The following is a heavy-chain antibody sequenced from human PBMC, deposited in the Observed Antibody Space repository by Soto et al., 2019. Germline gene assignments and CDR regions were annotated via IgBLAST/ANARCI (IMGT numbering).Heavy chain of an antibody. J-gene: IGHJ6*02. CDR1: GGSITSRNYY. V-gene: IGHV4-31*03. Sequence: QVQLQESGPGLVKPSQTLSLTCTVSGGSITSRNYYWSWIRQHPGKGLEWIGYIYYNGSTYYNPSLKSRVTISVDTYKNHFSLKMNSVTAADTTLYYCARDRGSAAASHYYYGMDVWGQGTTVTVSS. CDR3: ARDRGSAAASHYYYGMDV. D-gene: IGHD6-13*01. CDR2: IYYNGST.